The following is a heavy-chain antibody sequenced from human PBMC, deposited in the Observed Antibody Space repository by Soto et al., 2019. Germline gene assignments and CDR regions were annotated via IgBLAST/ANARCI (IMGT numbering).Heavy chain of an antibody. D-gene: IGHD1-26*01. Sequence: ASVKVSCKASGYTFTSYAMHWVRQAPGQRLEWMGWINAGNGNTKYSQKFQGRVTITRDTSASTAYMELSSLRSEDTAVYYCGREQSGSRPFDYWGQGTLVTVSS. CDR1: GYTFTSYA. CDR2: INAGNGNT. CDR3: GREQSGSRPFDY. J-gene: IGHJ4*02. V-gene: IGHV1-3*01.